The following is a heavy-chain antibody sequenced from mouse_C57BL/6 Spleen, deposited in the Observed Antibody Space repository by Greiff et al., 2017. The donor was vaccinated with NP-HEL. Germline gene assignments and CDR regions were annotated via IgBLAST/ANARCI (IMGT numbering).Heavy chain of an antibody. J-gene: IGHJ2*01. CDR2: IDPETGGT. CDR3: TRGDGGTFDY. V-gene: IGHV1-15*01. D-gene: IGHD3-3*01. Sequence: VKLQESGAELVRPGASVTLSCKASGYTFTDYEMHWVKQTPVHGLEWIGAIDPETGGTAYNQKFKGKAILTADKSSSTAYMELRSLTSEDSAVYYCTRGDGGTFDYWGQGTTLTVSS. CDR1: GYTFTDYE.